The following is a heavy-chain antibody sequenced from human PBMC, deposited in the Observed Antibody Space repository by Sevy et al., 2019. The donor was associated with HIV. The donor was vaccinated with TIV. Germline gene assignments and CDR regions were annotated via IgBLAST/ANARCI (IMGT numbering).Heavy chain of an antibody. Sequence: GGSLRLSCAASGFTFSSYWMSWVRQAPGKGLEWVANIKQDGSEKYYVDSVKGRFTISRDNAKNSLYLQMNSLRAEDTAVYYCARVGSIVGAPDSDFDYWGQGTLVTVSS. CDR1: GFTFSSYW. D-gene: IGHD1-26*01. CDR3: ARVGSIVGAPDSDFDY. J-gene: IGHJ4*02. V-gene: IGHV3-7*01. CDR2: IKQDGSEK.